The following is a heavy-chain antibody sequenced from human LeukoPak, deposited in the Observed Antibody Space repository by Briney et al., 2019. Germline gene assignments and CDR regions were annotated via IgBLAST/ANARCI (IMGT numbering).Heavy chain of an antibody. CDR3: VGYRDAPQTMSSNFDY. CDR1: GFTFSNFF. D-gene: IGHD1-1*01. J-gene: IGHJ4*02. CDR2: TGPDGSEK. V-gene: IGHV3-7*01. Sequence: GGSLRLSCAGSGFTFSNFFMTWVRQAPGKGLEWVANTGPDGSEKNYVDSVRGRFTISKDNAKNSLYLEMNSLRAEDTAVYYCVGYRDAPQTMSSNFDYWGQGTLVTVSS.